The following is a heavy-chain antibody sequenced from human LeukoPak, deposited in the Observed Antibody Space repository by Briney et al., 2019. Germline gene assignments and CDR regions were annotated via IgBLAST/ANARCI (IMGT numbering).Heavy chain of an antibody. D-gene: IGHD3-22*01. V-gene: IGHV3-74*01. CDR3: ARDLVVMSAY. CDR1: GFTFSYYW. CDR2: IGSDGSST. J-gene: IGHJ4*02. Sequence: GGSLRLSCAASGFTFSYYWMHWVRQAPGKGLVWVSRIGSDGSSTSYADSVKGRFTISRDNAKNTLYLQMNSLRAEDTAVYYCARDLVVMSAYWGQGTLVTVSS.